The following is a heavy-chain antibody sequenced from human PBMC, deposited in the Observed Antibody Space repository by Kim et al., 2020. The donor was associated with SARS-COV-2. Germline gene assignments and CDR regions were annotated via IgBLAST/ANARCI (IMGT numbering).Heavy chain of an antibody. J-gene: IGHJ6*01. CDR3: ARGQGGGYDLGYNYYGMD. CDR1: GASISDYY. V-gene: IGHV4-34*01. D-gene: IGHD5-12*01. Sequence: SETLSLTCAVYGASISDYYWSWIRQPPGKGLEWVGEINHSGSTNNNPSLKSRVTISVDTSKNQCSLKLSSVTAADTAVYYCARGQGGGYDLGYNYYGMD. CDR2: INHSGST.